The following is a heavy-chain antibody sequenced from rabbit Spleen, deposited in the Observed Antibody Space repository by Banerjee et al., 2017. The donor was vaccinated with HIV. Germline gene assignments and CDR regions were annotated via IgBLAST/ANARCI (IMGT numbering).Heavy chain of an antibody. CDR2: IGTSTGNT. D-gene: IGHD2-1*01. CDR3: AKSYGGVSNANAYLSL. Sequence: QSLEESGGDLVKPGASLTLTCTASGFTISSGYYMCWVRQAPGKGLEWIACIGTSTGNTYYASWAKGRFTISKTSTTVTLQMTSLTAADTATYFCAKSYGGVSNANAYLSLWGPGTLVTVS. J-gene: IGHJ4*01. CDR1: GFTISSGYY. V-gene: IGHV1S40*01.